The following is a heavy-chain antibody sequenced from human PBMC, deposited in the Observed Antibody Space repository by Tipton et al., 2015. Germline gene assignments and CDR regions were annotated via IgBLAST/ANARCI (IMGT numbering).Heavy chain of an antibody. V-gene: IGHV4-39*01. CDR1: GGSISSSSYY. J-gene: IGHJ1*01. D-gene: IGHD4-17*01. CDR3: ASPSLPHDRGDYYFQS. Sequence: TLSLTCTVSGGSISSSSYYWAWIRQPPGKGLEWIGSLYFSGSTYYNPSLKSRVTISIDRFKNQFSLKLSSVTAADTAVYYCASPSLPHDRGDYYFQSWGQASLVTVST. CDR2: LYFSGST.